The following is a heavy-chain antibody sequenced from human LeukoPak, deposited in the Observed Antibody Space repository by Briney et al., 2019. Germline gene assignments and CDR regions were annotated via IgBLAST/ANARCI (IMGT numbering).Heavy chain of an antibody. CDR1: GFTFSSYW. Sequence: PGGSLRHSCAASGFTFSSYWMSWVRQAPGKGLEWVANINQDGSEKYYVDSVKGRFTISRDNAKKSLYLQMNSLRAEDTAVYYCANAYGGSSDYWGQGTLVTVSS. V-gene: IGHV3-7*01. D-gene: IGHD1-26*01. J-gene: IGHJ4*02. CDR2: INQDGSEK. CDR3: ANAYGGSSDY.